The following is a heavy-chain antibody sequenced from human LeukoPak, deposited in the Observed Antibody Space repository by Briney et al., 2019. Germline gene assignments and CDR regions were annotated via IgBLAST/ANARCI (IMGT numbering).Heavy chain of an antibody. J-gene: IGHJ4*02. Sequence: PSETLSLTSTVSGGSISSSSYYWGWIRQPPGKGLEWIGSIYYSGSTYYSPSLKSRVTISVNTSKNQFSLKLSSVTAADTAVYYCARVRNSVSPAVLRFSGGHFDYWGQGTLVTVSS. D-gene: IGHD3-3*01. V-gene: IGHV4-39*01. CDR1: GGSISSSSYY. CDR3: ARVRNSVSPAVLRFSGGHFDY. CDR2: IYYSGST.